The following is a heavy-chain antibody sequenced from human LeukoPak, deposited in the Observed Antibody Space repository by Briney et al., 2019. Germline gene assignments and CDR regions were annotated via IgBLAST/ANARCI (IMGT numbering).Heavy chain of an antibody. CDR1: GFTFSSYA. V-gene: IGHV3-30-3*01. Sequence: GRSLRLSCAASGFTFSSYAMHWVRQAPGKGLEWVAVISYDGSNKYYADSVKGRFTISRDNSKNTLYLQMNSLRAEDTAVYYCARDSTTGDFLDWYFDLWGRGTLVTVSS. D-gene: IGHD7-27*01. J-gene: IGHJ2*01. CDR2: ISYDGSNK. CDR3: ARDSTTGDFLDWYFDL.